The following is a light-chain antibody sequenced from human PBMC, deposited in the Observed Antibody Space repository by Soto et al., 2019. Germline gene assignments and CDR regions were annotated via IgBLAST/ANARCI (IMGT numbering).Light chain of an antibody. CDR3: QQRGSLPIT. CDR1: QSVSFRY. CDR2: DAS. V-gene: IGKV3-20*01. J-gene: IGKJ5*01. Sequence: EVVLTQSPGTLSLSPGERATLSCRASQSVSFRYLAWYQQRPGQAPRLLIYDASTRANGIPDRFSGSGSGPDFTLTISRLEPEDFAVYYCQQRGSLPITFGQGTRLDIK.